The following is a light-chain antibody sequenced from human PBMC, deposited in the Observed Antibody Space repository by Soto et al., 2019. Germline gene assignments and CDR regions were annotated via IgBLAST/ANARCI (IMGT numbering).Light chain of an antibody. V-gene: IGKV1-39*01. CDR1: QSISNY. J-gene: IGKJ3*01. Sequence: DLQMTQSPSSLSASVGDRVTITCRASQSISNYLNWYQQKPGKAPELLIYTASNFQSGVPSRFSGSGSGTDFTLTISTLQPEDFATYYCQQSYSTPFTFGPGTKVDVK. CDR3: QQSYSTPFT. CDR2: TAS.